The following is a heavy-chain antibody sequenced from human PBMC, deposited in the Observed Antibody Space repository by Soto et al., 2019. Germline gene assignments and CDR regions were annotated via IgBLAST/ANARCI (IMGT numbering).Heavy chain of an antibody. J-gene: IGHJ4*02. CDR1: GYSISSGYY. V-gene: IGHV4-38-2*02. CDR3: ARDNCGGDCHFDY. CDR2: ISHHGST. Sequence: SETLSLTCPVSGYSISSGYYWGWIRQPPRKGLEWIASISHHGSTYYNPSLKSRVTISLDTSKNQVSLKLSSVTAADTAVYYCARDNCGGDCHFDYWGQGTLVTVSS. D-gene: IGHD2-21*02.